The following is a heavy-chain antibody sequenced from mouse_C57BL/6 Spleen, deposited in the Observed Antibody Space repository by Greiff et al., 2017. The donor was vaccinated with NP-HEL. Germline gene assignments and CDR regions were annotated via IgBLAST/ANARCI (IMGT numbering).Heavy chain of an antibody. Sequence: VHLVESGAELARPGASVKLSCKASGYTFTSYGISWVKQRTGQGLEWIGEIYPRSGNTYYNEKFKGKATLTADKSSSTAYMELRSLTSEDSAVYFCARGGNIYGQTDYFDYWGQGTTLTVSS. CDR3: ARGGNIYGQTDYFDY. D-gene: IGHD5-2*01. CDR2: IYPRSGNT. V-gene: IGHV1-81*01. J-gene: IGHJ2*01. CDR1: GYTFTSYG.